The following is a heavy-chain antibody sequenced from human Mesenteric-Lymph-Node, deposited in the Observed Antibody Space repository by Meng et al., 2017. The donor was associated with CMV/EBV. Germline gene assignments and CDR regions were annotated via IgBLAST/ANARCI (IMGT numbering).Heavy chain of an antibody. J-gene: IGHJ3*02. CDR1: GFTFSSYW. CDR2: ISSSGSTI. D-gene: IGHD5-12*01. V-gene: IGHV3-48*04. CDR3: AKAKRKDTVAATNI. Sequence: GESLKISCAASGFTFSSYWMSWVRQAPGKGLEWVSYISSSGSTIYYADSVKGRFTISRDNAKNSLYLQMNSLKPEDTALYYCAKAKRKDTVAATNIWGQGTVVTVSS.